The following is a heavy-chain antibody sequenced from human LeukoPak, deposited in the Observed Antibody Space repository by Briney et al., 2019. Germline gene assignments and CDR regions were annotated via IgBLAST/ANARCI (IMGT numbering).Heavy chain of an antibody. CDR3: ARVSNWDYPNYYYYYMDV. D-gene: IGHD1-7*01. J-gene: IGHJ6*03. Sequence: PVKVSCKASGGTFSSYAISWVRQAPGQGLEWMGGIIPIFGTANYAQRFQGRVTITADESTSTAYMELSSLRSEDTAVYYCARVSNWDYPNYYYYYMDVWGKGTTVTVSS. CDR1: GGTFSSYA. CDR2: IIPIFGTA. V-gene: IGHV1-69*13.